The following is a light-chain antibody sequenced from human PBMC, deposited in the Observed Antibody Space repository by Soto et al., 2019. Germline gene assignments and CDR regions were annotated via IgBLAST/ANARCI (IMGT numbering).Light chain of an antibody. V-gene: IGKV3-11*01. CDR1: QSVGSY. CDR3: QQRSNWPLT. Sequence: EIVLTQSPATLALSPGESATLSCRASQSVGSYLAWYQQRVGQAPRLLIYDASNRATGIPARISGSGSGTDLTLTISSLEPEDFAIYYCQQRSNWPLTFGGGTKVEIK. CDR2: DAS. J-gene: IGKJ4*01.